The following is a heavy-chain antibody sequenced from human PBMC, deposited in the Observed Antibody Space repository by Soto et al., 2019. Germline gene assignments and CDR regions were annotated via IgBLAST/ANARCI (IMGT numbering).Heavy chain of an antibody. V-gene: IGHV3-21*06. CDR3: ARESEDLTSNFDY. CDR2: ISSTTNYI. J-gene: IGHJ4*02. Sequence: GGSLRLSCAASGFTFTRYSMNWVRQAPGKGLEWVSSISSTTNYIYYGDSMKGRFTISRDNAKNSLYLEMNSLRAGDTAVYYCARESEDLTSNFDYWGQGTLVTVSS. CDR1: GFTFTRYS.